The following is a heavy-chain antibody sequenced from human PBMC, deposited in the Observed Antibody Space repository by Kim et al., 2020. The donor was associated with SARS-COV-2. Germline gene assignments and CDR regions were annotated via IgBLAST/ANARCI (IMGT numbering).Heavy chain of an antibody. CDR2: IYYSGST. CDR1: GGSISSSSYY. CDR3: ARHRRITIFGVDANWFDP. J-gene: IGHJ5*02. D-gene: IGHD3-3*01. Sequence: SETLSLTCTVSGGSISSSSYYWGWIRQPPGKGLEWIGSIYYSGSTYYNPSLKSRVTISVDTSKNQFSLKLSSVTAADTAVYYCARHRRITIFGVDANWFDPWGQRTLVTVSS. V-gene: IGHV4-39*01.